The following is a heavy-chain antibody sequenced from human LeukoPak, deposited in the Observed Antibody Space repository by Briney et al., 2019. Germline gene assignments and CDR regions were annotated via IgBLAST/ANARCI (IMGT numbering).Heavy chain of an antibody. CDR2: IYYSGST. D-gene: IGHD3-3*01. CDR3: ASANYDFWSGWFDP. V-gene: IGHV4-59*01. CDR1: GGSISSYY. Sequence: SETLSLTCTVSGGSISSYYWSWIRQPPGKGLEWIGYIYYSGSTNYNPSLKSRVTISVDTPKNQFSLKLSSVTAADTAVYYCASANYDFWSGWFDPWGQGTLVTVSS. J-gene: IGHJ5*02.